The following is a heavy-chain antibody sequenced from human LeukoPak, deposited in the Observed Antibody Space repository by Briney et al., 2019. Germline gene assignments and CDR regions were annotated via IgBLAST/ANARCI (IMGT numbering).Heavy chain of an antibody. V-gene: IGHV1-2*02. D-gene: IGHD3-3*01. CDR3: AMITIFGVVIRA. Sequence: ASVKVSCKASGYTFTGYYMHWVRQAPGQGLEWMGWINPNSGGTNYAQKFQGRVTMTRDTSISTAYMELSRLRSDDTAVYYCAMITIFGVVIRAWGQGTPVTVSS. CDR1: GYTFTGYY. J-gene: IGHJ5*02. CDR2: INPNSGGT.